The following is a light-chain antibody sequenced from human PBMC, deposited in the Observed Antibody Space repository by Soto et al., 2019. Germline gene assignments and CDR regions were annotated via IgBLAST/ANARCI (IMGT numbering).Light chain of an antibody. CDR3: QQYSNWPPIT. CDR2: DTS. J-gene: IGKJ5*01. V-gene: IGKV3-15*01. CDR1: QSVSSK. Sequence: EILLTQSPGTLSLSPGERATLSCRASQSVSSKLAWYQQKPGQAPRLLIYDTSTRATGIPARFSGSGSGTEFTLTISSLQSEDFAVYYCQQYSNWPPITFGQGTRLEIK.